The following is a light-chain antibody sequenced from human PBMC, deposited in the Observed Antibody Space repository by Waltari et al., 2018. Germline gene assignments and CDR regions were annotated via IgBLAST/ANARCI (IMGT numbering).Light chain of an antibody. CDR3: AAWDDSLSGVV. J-gene: IGLJ2*01. V-gene: IGLV1-47*01. Sequence: QSVLTQPPSASGTPGQRVTISCSGSGSNIGSNYVYWYQQLPGTAPKLLIYRNKQRPAGVPDRFSGSKSGTSASLAISGLRSEDEADYYCAAWDDSLSGVVFGGGTKLTVL. CDR1: GSNIGSNY. CDR2: RNK.